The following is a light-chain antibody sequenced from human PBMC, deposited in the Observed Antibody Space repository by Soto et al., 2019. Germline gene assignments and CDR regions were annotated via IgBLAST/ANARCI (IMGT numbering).Light chain of an antibody. V-gene: IGLV2-14*01. CDR2: EVT. Sequence: QSVLTQPASVSGSPGQSITISCTGTSSDVGGYNYVSWYQHHPGKAPKLMIYEVTNRPSGVSIRFSGSRSGTTASLTISGLQAEDEADYYCLPFPSSFTYIFGTGTKVTVL. J-gene: IGLJ1*01. CDR1: SSDVGGYNY. CDR3: LPFPSSFTYI.